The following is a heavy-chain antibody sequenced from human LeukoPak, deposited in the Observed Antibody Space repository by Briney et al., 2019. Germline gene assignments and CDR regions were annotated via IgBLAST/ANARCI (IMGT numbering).Heavy chain of an antibody. CDR2: IYYSGST. Sequence: SETLSLTCAVYGGSFSGYYWSWIRQPPGKGLEWIGSIYYSGSTNYNPSLKSRVTISVDTSKNQFSLKLSSVTAADTAVYYCARVGYYDSSGYYLVSDAFHIWGQGTMVTVSS. V-gene: IGHV4-59*01. D-gene: IGHD3-22*01. CDR3: ARVGYYDSSGYYLVSDAFHI. CDR1: GGSFSGYY. J-gene: IGHJ3*02.